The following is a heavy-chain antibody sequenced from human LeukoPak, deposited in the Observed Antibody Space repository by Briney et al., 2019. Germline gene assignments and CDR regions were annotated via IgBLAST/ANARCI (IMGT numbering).Heavy chain of an antibody. Sequence: PSETLSLTCTVSGDSISSNIYYWGWIRQPPGKGLEWIGEISHSGSTNYNPSLKSRVTISVDTSKNQFPLKLSSVTAADTAVYYCARGRGAAAGGYYFDYWGQGTLVTVSS. V-gene: IGHV4-39*06. CDR2: ISHSGST. J-gene: IGHJ4*02. CDR1: GDSISSNIYY. D-gene: IGHD6-13*01. CDR3: ARGRGAAAGGYYFDY.